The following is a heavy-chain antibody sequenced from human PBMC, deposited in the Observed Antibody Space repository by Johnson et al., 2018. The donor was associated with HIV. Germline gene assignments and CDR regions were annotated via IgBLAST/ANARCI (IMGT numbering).Heavy chain of an antibody. CDR2: ITNGGST. CDR3: ARASALDI. J-gene: IGHJ3*02. CDR1: GFTFSRYD. Sequence: VQLVESGGGLVQPGGSLRLSCAASGFTFSRYDMHWVRQAPGKGLEYVSGITNGGSTYSADSVKGRFTISRDNSRNTLYLQMGSLRPEDMAVYYCARASALDILGQGTMVTVSS. V-gene: IGHV3-64*07.